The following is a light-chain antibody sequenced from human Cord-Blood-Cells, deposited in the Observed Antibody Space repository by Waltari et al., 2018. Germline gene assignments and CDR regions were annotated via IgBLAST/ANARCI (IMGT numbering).Light chain of an antibody. CDR3: QQYNNWPPRST. CDR2: GAS. Sequence: EIVMTQSPATLSVSPGERATLSCRASQSVSSNLARYQQKPGQAPRLLIYGASTRATGIPARFSGSGSGTEFTLTISSLQSEDFAVYYCQQYNNWPPRSTFGQGTKLEIK. CDR1: QSVSSN. V-gene: IGKV3-15*01. J-gene: IGKJ2*01.